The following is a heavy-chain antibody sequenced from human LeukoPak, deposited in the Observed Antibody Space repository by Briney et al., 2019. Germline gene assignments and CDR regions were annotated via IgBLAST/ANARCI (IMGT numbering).Heavy chain of an antibody. CDR3: AKVYGSGSYYVRPQDYFDY. CDR2: ISGSGGST. V-gene: IGHV3-23*01. J-gene: IGHJ4*02. D-gene: IGHD3-10*01. CDR1: GFTFSSYA. Sequence: AGGSLRLSCAASGFTFSSYAMSWVRQAPGKGLEWVSAISGSGGSTYYADSVKGRFTISRDNSKNTLYLQMNSLRAEDTAVYYCAKVYGSGSYYVRPQDYFDYWGQGTLVTVSS.